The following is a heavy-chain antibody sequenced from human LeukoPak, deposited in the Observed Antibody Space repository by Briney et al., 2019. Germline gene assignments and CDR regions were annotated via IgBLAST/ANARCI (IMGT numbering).Heavy chain of an antibody. CDR2: ISWNGGTS. J-gene: IGHJ4*02. V-gene: IGHV3-9*01. D-gene: IGHD3-22*01. CDR3: AKDNHYYDTSGSLDY. Sequence: GRSLTLFCAASGFTFDVYAMHWARHAPGKGLECVSCISWNGGTSAYADSVRGRFTISRDNAKNSLYLQMNSLRAEDTALYYCAKDNHYYDTSGSLDYWGQGTLVTVSS. CDR1: GFTFDVYA.